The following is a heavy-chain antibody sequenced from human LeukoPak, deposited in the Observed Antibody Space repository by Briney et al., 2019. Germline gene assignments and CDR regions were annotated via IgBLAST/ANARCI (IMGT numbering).Heavy chain of an antibody. Sequence: SETLSLTCTVSGGSISGLYXXXXXXPXGXXXXXXXXXXXXGTTSYXXSLXXRVTIXIXTSSNQFSLRVRSVTAADTAVYYCARHVMRNHPGGSSYTHAFDTWGHGTRVTVSS. CDR3: ARHVMRNHPGGSSYTHAFDT. V-gene: IGHV4-59*08. D-gene: IGHD2-8*02. CDR1: GGSISGLY. CDR2: XXXXGTT. J-gene: IGHJ3*02.